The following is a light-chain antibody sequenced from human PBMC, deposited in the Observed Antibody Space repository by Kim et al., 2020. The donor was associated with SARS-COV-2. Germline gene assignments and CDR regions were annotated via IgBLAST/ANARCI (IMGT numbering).Light chain of an antibody. CDR1: QGINNY. Sequence: DIQLTQSPSFLSASVGDRVTITCRASQGINNYLAWYQQKPGKAPKLMIYGASTLQSGVPSRFSGSGSGTEFTLTVSSLQPEDFATYYCQHFNNYPPRFGPGTKVDIK. J-gene: IGKJ3*01. V-gene: IGKV1-9*01. CDR2: GAS. CDR3: QHFNNYPPR.